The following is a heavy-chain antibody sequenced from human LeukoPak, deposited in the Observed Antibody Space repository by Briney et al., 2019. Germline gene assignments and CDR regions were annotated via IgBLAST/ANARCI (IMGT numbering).Heavy chain of an antibody. Sequence: ASVKVSRKASGYTFTSYGISWVRQAPGQGLEWMGWISAYNGNTNYAQKLQGRVTMTTDTSTRTAYMELSSLRSEDTAVYYCARDIPRWQLAGAFDIWGQGTMVTVSS. CDR1: GYTFTSYG. D-gene: IGHD6-6*01. CDR2: ISAYNGNT. V-gene: IGHV1-18*01. J-gene: IGHJ3*02. CDR3: ARDIPRWQLAGAFDI.